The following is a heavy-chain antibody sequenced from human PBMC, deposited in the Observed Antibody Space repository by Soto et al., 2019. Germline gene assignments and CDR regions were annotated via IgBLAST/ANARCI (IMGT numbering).Heavy chain of an antibody. J-gene: IGHJ4*02. CDR1: GYSFTNYA. D-gene: IGHD3-22*01. CDR2: ISGHNGNT. V-gene: IGHV1-18*01. Sequence: ASVKVSCKASGYSFTNYAISWVRQAPGQGLEWMGWISGHNGNTNYAQKLQGRVTMTTDTSTSTAYMELRSLRSDDTAVYYCARGVPYYYNSSGYPCDSWGLGTLVTVSS. CDR3: ARGVPYYYNSSGYPCDS.